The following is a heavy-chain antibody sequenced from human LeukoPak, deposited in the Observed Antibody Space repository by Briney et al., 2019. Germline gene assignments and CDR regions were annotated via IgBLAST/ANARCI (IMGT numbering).Heavy chain of an antibody. V-gene: IGHV3-64*01. J-gene: IGHJ4*02. CDR1: GFTFSSYA. Sequence: GGSLRLSCAASGFTFSSYAMHWVRQAPGKGLEYVSAISNNGGSTYYANSVKGRFTISRDNPKNTLYLQMGSLRAEDMAVYYCAREVYYDSSGYYYDYWGQGTLVTVSS. CDR3: AREVYYDSSGYYYDY. CDR2: ISNNGGST. D-gene: IGHD3-22*01.